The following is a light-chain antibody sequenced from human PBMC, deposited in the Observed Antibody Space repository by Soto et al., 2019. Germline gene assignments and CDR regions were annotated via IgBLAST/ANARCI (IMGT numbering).Light chain of an antibody. CDR2: NNY. J-gene: IGLJ3*02. CDR3: AAWDDSLSGWV. CDR1: SSNIGSNN. Sequence: QSVLTQSPSASVTPGQRVTISCSGSSSNIGSNNVHWYQQLPGAAPKLLIYNNYQRPSGVPDRFSGSKSGTSASLAISGLQSEDEADYDCAAWDDSLSGWVFGGGTKVTVL. V-gene: IGLV1-44*01.